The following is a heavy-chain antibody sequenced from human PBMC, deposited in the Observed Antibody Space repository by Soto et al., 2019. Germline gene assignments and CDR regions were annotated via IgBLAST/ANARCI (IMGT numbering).Heavy chain of an antibody. CDR1: GFTFSSYG. Sequence: PGGSLRLSCAASGFTFSSYGMHWVRQAPGKGLEWVAVIWYDGSNKYYADSVKGRFTISRDNSKNTPYLQMNSLRAEDTAVYYCARDQSITMIVLVPGAFDIWGQGTMVTVSS. V-gene: IGHV3-33*01. CDR2: IWYDGSNK. CDR3: ARDQSITMIVLVPGAFDI. J-gene: IGHJ3*02. D-gene: IGHD3-22*01.